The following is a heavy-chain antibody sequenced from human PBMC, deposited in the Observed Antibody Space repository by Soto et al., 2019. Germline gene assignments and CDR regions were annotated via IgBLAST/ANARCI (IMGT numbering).Heavy chain of an antibody. D-gene: IGHD2-2*01. CDR2: IKQDASEK. CDR3: TRGVIPAAPDFYGMDV. CDR1: GFTFSSYW. J-gene: IGHJ6*02. Sequence: GGSLRLSGADSGFTFSSYWMTWVRQAPGKGLEWVATIKQDASEKYLVDSVKGRFTTSRDNAKKSLYLQMNSLRADDTAVYYCTRGVIPAAPDFYGMDVGGQGTTVTVS. V-gene: IGHV3-7*01.